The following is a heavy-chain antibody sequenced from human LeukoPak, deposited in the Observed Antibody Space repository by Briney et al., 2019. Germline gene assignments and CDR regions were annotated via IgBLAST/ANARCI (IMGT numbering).Heavy chain of an antibody. V-gene: IGHV1-18*01. Sequence: GASVNVSCKASVYTFTSYGISWVRPAPGQGLEWMEWISAYNGNTNYAQKLQGRVTMTTDTSTSTAYMELRSLRSDDTAVYYCARNYYDSSGYPWYYFDYWGQGTLVTVSS. CDR3: ARNYYDSSGYPWYYFDY. J-gene: IGHJ4*02. D-gene: IGHD3-22*01. CDR2: ISAYNGNT. CDR1: VYTFTSYG.